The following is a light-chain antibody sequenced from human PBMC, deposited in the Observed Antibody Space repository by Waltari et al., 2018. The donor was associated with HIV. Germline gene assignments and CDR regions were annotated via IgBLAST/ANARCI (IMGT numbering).Light chain of an antibody. V-gene: IGLV2-23*02. J-gene: IGLJ2*01. CDR3: CSYAGSSTFYVV. CDR1: SRHVGSYNL. Sequence: QSALTQPASVSGSPGPSITISCTATSRHVGSYNLVSGYPQPPGKAPQLMLHEVSKRPSGVSNRFSGSKSGNTASLTISGLQAEDEADYYCCSYAGSSTFYVVFGGGTKLTVL. CDR2: EVS.